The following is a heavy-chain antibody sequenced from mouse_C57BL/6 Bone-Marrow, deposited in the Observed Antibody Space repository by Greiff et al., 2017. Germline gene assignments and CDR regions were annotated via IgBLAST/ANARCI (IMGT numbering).Heavy chain of an antibody. D-gene: IGHD2-1*01. CDR1: GYTFTNYW. Sequence: QVQLQQSGAELVRPGTSVKMSCKASGYTFTNYWIGWAKQRPGHGLEWIGDIYPGGGYTNYNEKFKGKATLTADKSSSTAYMQFSILTSEDSAIYYCARRAPYGKKDYFDYWGQGTTLTVSS. V-gene: IGHV1-63*01. CDR2: IYPGGGYT. J-gene: IGHJ2*01. CDR3: ARRAPYGKKDYFDY.